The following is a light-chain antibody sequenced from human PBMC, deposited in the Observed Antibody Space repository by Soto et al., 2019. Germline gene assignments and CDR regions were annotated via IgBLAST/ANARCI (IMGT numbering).Light chain of an antibody. Sequence: EIVLTQSPGTLSLSPGERATLSCRASQSVSSSYLAWYQQKPGQAPRLLIYGASSRATGIPDRFSGSGSGTDFTLTISRLEPEYFAVYYCQQYGSSPRFTFGRGTKVDIK. CDR2: GAS. V-gene: IGKV3-20*01. CDR3: QQYGSSPRFT. CDR1: QSVSSSY. J-gene: IGKJ3*01.